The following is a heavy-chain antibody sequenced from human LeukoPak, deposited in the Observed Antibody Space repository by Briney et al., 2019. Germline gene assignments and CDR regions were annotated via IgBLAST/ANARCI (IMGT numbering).Heavy chain of an antibody. CDR3: AWIVGATYGDY. Sequence: GGSLRLSCAASGFTFSSYSMNWVRQAPGKGLEWVSSISSSSSYIYYADSVKGRFTISRDNAKNSLYLQMNSLRAEDMAVYYCAWIVGATYGDYWGQGTLVTVSS. D-gene: IGHD1-26*01. J-gene: IGHJ4*02. CDR1: GFTFSSYS. V-gene: IGHV3-21*01. CDR2: ISSSSSYI.